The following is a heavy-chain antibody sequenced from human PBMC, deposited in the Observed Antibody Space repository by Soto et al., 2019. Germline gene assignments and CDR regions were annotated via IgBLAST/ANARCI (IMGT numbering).Heavy chain of an antibody. CDR2: IYWDNDK. V-gene: IGHV2-5*02. CDR1: GFSVSTIGVG. Sequence: QITLKESGPTLVKPTQTLTLTCTFSGFSVSTIGVGVAWIRQSPGKALEWFALIYWDNDKRYSPFLQSRVTITKDTSKNQVVLTLTNMDPVDTATDYCAHKGGRGAGMDVWGQGTTVTVSS. CDR3: AHKGGRGAGMDV. J-gene: IGHJ6*02. D-gene: IGHD2-15*01.